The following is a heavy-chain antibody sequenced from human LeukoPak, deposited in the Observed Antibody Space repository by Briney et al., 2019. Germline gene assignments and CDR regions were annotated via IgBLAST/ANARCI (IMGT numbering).Heavy chain of an antibody. V-gene: IGHV4-59*01. CDR1: GGSISSYY. D-gene: IGHD4-4*01. CDR3: ASTVPPMVNYYGMDV. J-gene: IGHJ6*02. Sequence: SETLSLTRTVSGGSISSYYWSWIRQPPGKGLEWIGYIYYSGSTNYNPSLKSRVTISVDTSKNQFSLKLSSVTAADTAVYYCASTVPPMVNYYGMDVWGQGTTVTVSS. CDR2: IYYSGST.